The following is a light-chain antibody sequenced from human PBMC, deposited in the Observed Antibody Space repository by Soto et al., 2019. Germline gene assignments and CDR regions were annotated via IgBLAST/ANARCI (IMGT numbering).Light chain of an antibody. Sequence: QSALTQPASVSGSPGQSITISCTGTSSYVGGYNYVSWYQQHPGKAPKLMIYDVSYRPSGVSDRFSGSKSGNTASLTISGLQSEDEADYYCDSYTSGSSYVFGTGTKVTVL. CDR2: DVS. CDR1: SSYVGGYNY. J-gene: IGLJ1*01. V-gene: IGLV2-14*01. CDR3: DSYTSGSSYV.